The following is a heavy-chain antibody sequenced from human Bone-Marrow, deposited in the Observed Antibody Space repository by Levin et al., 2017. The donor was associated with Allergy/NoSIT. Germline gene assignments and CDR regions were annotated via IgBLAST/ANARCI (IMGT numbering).Heavy chain of an antibody. V-gene: IGHV1-69*01. D-gene: IGHD2-2*01. J-gene: IGHJ4*02. CDR1: GGTFSSDA. CDR2: IIPKLGPH. Sequence: GGSLRLSCKASGGTFSSDAFSWVRQVPGKGLEWMGGIIPKLGPHTHAQKLQGNLQGRVTITADESTSTVYMELSSLRSEDTAVYFCARDICSGSSCYLDSWGQGTPVTVSS. CDR3: ARDICSGSSCYLDS.